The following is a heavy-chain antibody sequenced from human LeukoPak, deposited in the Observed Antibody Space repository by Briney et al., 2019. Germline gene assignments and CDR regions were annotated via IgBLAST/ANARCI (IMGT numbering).Heavy chain of an antibody. Sequence: RASVKVSCKASGGTFSSYAISWVRQAPGQGLEWMGRIIPILGIANYAQKLQGRVTITADKSTSTAYMELSSLRSEDTAVYYCARPCGGIDSSGYCFDYWGQGTLVTVSS. CDR1: GGTFSSYA. CDR3: ARPCGGIDSSGYCFDY. V-gene: IGHV1-69*04. D-gene: IGHD3-22*01. J-gene: IGHJ4*02. CDR2: IIPILGIA.